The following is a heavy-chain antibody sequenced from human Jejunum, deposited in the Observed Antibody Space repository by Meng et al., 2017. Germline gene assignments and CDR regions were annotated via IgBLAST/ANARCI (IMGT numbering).Heavy chain of an antibody. Sequence: GQLWWSGGGVVQPGSSLRLSCAAAGFNFHGYAMHWVRQGTGKGLEWVAGISFDGTETFYADSVKGRFTISRDNSKNTLFLQMIGLRAEDTAMYYCARSGGFSSEYPWGQGTLVTVSS. V-gene: IGHV3-30*01. J-gene: IGHJ5*02. D-gene: IGHD3-22*01. CDR2: ISFDGTET. CDR1: GFNFHGYA. CDR3: ARSGGFSSEYP.